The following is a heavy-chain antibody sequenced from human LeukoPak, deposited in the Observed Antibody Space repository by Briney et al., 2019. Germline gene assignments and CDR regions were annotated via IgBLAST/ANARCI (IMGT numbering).Heavy chain of an antibody. CDR2: IIPIFGTA. J-gene: IGHJ3*02. CDR1: GGTFSGYA. D-gene: IGHD6-13*01. Sequence: GSSVKVSCKASGGTFSGYAISWVRQAPGQGLEWMGGIIPIFGTANYAQKFQGRVTITADKSTSTAYMELSSPRSEDTAVYYCATSFAGYSPDAFDIWGQGTMVTVSS. V-gene: IGHV1-69*06. CDR3: ATSFAGYSPDAFDI.